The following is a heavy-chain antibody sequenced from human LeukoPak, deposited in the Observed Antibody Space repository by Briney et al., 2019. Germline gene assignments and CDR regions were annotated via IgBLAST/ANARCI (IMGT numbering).Heavy chain of an antibody. CDR1: SGSISSHY. V-gene: IGHV4-59*11. CDR2: MYYSGTT. CDR3: ARSRDWFDL. J-gene: IGHJ5*02. Sequence: SETLSLTCTVSSGSISSHYWSWIRQPPGKGLEWIGYMYYSGTTNYNPSLKSRVTISVDTSKNQLSLKLNSVTAADTAVYYCARSRDWFDLWGQGILVNVSS.